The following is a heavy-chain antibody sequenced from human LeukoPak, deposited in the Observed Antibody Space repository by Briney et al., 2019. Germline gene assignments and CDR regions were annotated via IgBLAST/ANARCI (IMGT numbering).Heavy chain of an antibody. V-gene: IGHV3-23*01. J-gene: IGHJ4*02. Sequence: QTGGSLRLSCAASGFTFSSYAMGWVRQTPGKGLEWVSAISGSGGSTYYADSVKGRFTISRDNSKNTLYLQMNSLRAEDTAVYYCAKSSGYGDYETAYWGQGTLVTVSS. CDR3: AKSSGYGDYETAY. CDR2: ISGSGGST. D-gene: IGHD4-17*01. CDR1: GFTFSSYA.